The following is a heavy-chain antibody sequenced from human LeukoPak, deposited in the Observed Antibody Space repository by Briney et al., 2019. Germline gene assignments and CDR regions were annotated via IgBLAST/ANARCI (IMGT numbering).Heavy chain of an antibody. Sequence: GASVKVSCKASGYTFTSYGISWVRQAPGQGLEWIGWISAYNGNTNYAQKFQGRVTMTTDTSTSTAYMELRSLRSDDTAVYYCARLEVGAVAGTEFDYWGQGTLVTVSS. V-gene: IGHV1-18*04. J-gene: IGHJ4*02. CDR3: ARLEVGAVAGTEFDY. CDR1: GYTFTSYG. D-gene: IGHD6-19*01. CDR2: ISAYNGNT.